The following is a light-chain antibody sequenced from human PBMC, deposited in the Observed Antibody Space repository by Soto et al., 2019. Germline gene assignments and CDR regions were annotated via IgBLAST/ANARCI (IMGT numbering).Light chain of an antibody. Sequence: EIVLTQSPATLSLSPGERATLSCRASQSISNSLAWYQQKPGQAPRLLIFDASNRLAGIPARFSGSGSGTDFTLTISSLEPEDSAVYYCQQRRNWWTFGQGTKVDIK. CDR3: QQRRNWWT. CDR2: DAS. J-gene: IGKJ1*01. CDR1: QSISNS. V-gene: IGKV3-11*01.